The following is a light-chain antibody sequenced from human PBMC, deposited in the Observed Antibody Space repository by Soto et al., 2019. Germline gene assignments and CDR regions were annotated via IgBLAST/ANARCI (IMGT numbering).Light chain of an antibody. CDR1: QSINNR. J-gene: IGKJ1*01. CDR2: KAS. CDR3: QQYNTYPWT. Sequence: DIQMTQSPSTLSASVGDRVTITCRASQSINNRLVWYQQKPGIAPILLIYKASSLQSGVPSRFSGSRSGTEFNFTISSLQPADFATYYCQQYNTYPWTFGHGTKVEI. V-gene: IGKV1-5*03.